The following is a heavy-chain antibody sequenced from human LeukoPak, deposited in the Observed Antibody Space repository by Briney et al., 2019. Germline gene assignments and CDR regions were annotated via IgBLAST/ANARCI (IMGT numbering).Heavy chain of an antibody. Sequence: GGSLRLSCAASGFSFSIYVMSWVRQAPGKGLEWVGRIKTKTDGGTTDYAAPVKGRFTIARDDSKNTLYLQMNSLKTEDTAVYYCTTSSYPSDYWGQGTLVTVSS. CDR2: IKTKTDGGTT. CDR3: TTSSYPSDY. D-gene: IGHD3-10*01. V-gene: IGHV3-15*01. J-gene: IGHJ4*02. CDR1: GFSFSIYV.